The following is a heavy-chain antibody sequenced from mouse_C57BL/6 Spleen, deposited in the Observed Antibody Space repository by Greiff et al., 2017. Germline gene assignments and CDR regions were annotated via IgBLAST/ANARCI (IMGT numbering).Heavy chain of an antibody. Sequence: EVKLVESGGGLVKPGGSLKLSCAASGFTFSDYGMHWVRQAPEKGLAWVAYISSGSSTIYYADTVKGRFTISRDNAKNTLFLQMTSLRSEDTAMYYCARRDIYYDYGGGFDAMDYWGQGTSVTVSS. J-gene: IGHJ4*01. V-gene: IGHV5-17*01. CDR3: ARRDIYYDYGGGFDAMDY. CDR1: GFTFSDYG. CDR2: ISSGSSTI. D-gene: IGHD2-4*01.